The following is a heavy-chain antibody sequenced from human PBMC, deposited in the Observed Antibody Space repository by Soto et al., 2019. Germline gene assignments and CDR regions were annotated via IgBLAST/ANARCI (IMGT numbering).Heavy chain of an antibody. J-gene: IGHJ6*02. V-gene: IGHV3-9*01. CDR2: ISWNSGSI. CDR1: GFTFDDYA. CDR3: AKDKLMDV. D-gene: IGHD6-6*01. Sequence: PGGSLRLSCAASGFTFDDYAMHWVRQAPGKGLEWVSGISWNSGSIGYADSVKGRFTISRDNAKNSLYLQMNSLIAEDTALYYCAKDKLMDVWGQGTTVTVS.